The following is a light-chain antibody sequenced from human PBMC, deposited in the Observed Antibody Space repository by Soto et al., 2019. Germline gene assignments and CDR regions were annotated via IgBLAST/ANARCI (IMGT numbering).Light chain of an antibody. CDR3: CSYAGSSNFV. Sequence: QSVLTQPASVSGSPGQSITISCTGTSSDVGSYNLVSWYQQHPGKAPKLMIYEGSKRPSGVSNRFSGSESGNTASLTISGLQAEDEADYYCCSYAGSSNFVFGTGTKVTVL. CDR2: EGS. CDR1: SSDVGSYNL. V-gene: IGLV2-23*03. J-gene: IGLJ1*01.